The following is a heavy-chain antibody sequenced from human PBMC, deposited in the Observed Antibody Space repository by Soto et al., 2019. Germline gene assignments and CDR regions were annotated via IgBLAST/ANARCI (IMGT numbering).Heavy chain of an antibody. CDR2: ISGSGGST. Sequence: GGSLRLSCAASGFTFSSYVMSWVRQAPGKGLEWVSAISGSGGSTYYGDSVKGRFTISRDNSKNTLYLQMNSLRAEDTAVYYCAKVRADCYDSSGPIDYWGQGTLVTVSS. J-gene: IGHJ4*02. CDR3: AKVRADCYDSSGPIDY. D-gene: IGHD3-22*01. CDR1: GFTFSSYV. V-gene: IGHV3-23*01.